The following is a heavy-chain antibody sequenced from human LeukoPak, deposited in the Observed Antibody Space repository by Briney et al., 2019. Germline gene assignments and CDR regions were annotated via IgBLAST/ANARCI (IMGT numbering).Heavy chain of an antibody. J-gene: IGHJ4*02. CDR1: GYTFTGYY. Sequence: ASVKVSCAASGYTFTGYYMHWVRQAPGHGLGGMGRINPNSGGTEDAQKFQGRVTMTRNTSISTAYMELSRLRSDDKAVYYCARFPHQMATITGYYFDHWGQGTLVTVSS. CDR2: INPNSGGT. V-gene: IGHV1-2*06. CDR3: ARFPHQMATITGYYFDH. D-gene: IGHD5-24*01.